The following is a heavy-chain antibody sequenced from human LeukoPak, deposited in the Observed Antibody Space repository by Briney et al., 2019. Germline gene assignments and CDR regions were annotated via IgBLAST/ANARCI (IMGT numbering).Heavy chain of an antibody. J-gene: IGHJ4*02. D-gene: IGHD2-8*02. Sequence: GGSLRLSCAASGFTFSSYAMSWVRQAPGKGLEWVSAISGGGGSTYYTDSVKGRFTISRDNSKNTLYLQMNSLRAEDTAVYYCAKVGESGGVWKYYFDYWGQGTLVTVS. CDR2: ISGGGGST. CDR3: AKVGESGGVWKYYFDY. CDR1: GFTFSSYA. V-gene: IGHV3-23*01.